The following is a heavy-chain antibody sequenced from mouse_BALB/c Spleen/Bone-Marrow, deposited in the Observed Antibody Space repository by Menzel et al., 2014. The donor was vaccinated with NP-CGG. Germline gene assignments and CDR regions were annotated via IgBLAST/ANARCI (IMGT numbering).Heavy chain of an antibody. V-gene: IGHV1-14*01. CDR1: GYTFTSYI. D-gene: IGHD2-3*01. Sequence: VQLKQSGHELVKPGASVKMSCKASGYTFTSYIMHWVEQKPGQGPEWIGYINPYNDGTKYNEKFKGKATLTSDKSSSTAYMELSGLTSEDSAVYYCARRWLPYAMDYWGQGTSVTVSS. CDR3: ARRWLPYAMDY. J-gene: IGHJ4*01. CDR2: INPYNDGT.